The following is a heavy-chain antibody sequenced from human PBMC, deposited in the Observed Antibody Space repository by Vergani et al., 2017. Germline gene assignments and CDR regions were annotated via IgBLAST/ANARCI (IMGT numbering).Heavy chain of an antibody. CDR3: ARAQYCSGTSCLYYYDSSPRYTSGY. J-gene: IGHJ4*02. CDR2: MNPNSGNT. V-gene: IGHV1-8*01. CDR1: GYTFTSYD. D-gene: IGHD2-2*01. Sequence: QVQLVQSGAEVKKPGASVKVSCKASGYTFTSYDINWVRQATGQGLEWMGWMNPNSGNTGYAQKFQGRVTMTRNTSIRTAYMELSSLSSEDTAVYYCARAQYCSGTSCLYYYDSSPRYTSGYWGQGTLVTVSS.